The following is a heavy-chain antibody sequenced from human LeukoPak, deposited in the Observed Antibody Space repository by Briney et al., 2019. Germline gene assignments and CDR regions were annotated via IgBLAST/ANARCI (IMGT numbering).Heavy chain of an antibody. CDR1: GFTFSNFA. V-gene: IGHV3-30-3*01. CDR2: ISYDGSNK. J-gene: IGHJ4*02. Sequence: GGSLRLSCAASGFTFSNFAIHWVRQAPGKGLEWVAVISYDGSNKYYADSVKGRFTISRDNSKNTLYLQMNSLRAEDTAVYYCARETGSAVGSTDFDYWGQGTLVTVSS. CDR3: ARETGSAVGSTDFDY. D-gene: IGHD4-17*01.